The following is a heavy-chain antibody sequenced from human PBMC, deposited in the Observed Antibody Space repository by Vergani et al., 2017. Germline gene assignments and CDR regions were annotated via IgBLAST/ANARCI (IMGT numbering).Heavy chain of an antibody. CDR1: GFTFSSYD. J-gene: IGHJ4*02. CDR3: ARAVSTTVGDPPGY. V-gene: IGHV3-13*01. D-gene: IGHD4-23*01. Sequence: EVQLVESGGGLVQPGGSLSLSCAASGFTFSSYDMHWVRQPTGKGLGWVSAIGTAGETYYPGSEKGLFTISRENAKNSLYLQMNSLRAGDTAIYYSARAVSTTVGDPPGYWGQGTLVTVSA. CDR2: IGTAGET.